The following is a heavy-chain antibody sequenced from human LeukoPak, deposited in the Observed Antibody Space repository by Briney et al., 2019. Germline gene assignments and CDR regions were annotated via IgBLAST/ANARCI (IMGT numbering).Heavy chain of an antibody. CDR1: GFTFSDYS. V-gene: IGHV3-11*01. D-gene: IGHD6-6*01. J-gene: IGHJ4*02. CDR3: AKDRDSSSSASGDYFDY. Sequence: KPGGSLRLSCAVSGFTFSDYSMSWIRQAPGKGLECVSYISSSGSTIYYAESVKGRFTISRDNANNSLSLQMNSLRAEDTAVYYCAKDRDSSSSASGDYFDYWGQGTLVTVSS. CDR2: ISSSGSTI.